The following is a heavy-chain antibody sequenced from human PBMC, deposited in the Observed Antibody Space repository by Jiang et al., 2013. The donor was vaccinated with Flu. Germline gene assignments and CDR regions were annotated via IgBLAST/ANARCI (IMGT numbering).Heavy chain of an antibody. CDR3: AAIASPDYHDSGSYEGDY. Sequence: QLVESGPEVKRPGTSVKVSCKASGFNFRTSAIQWVRQARGQRPEWIGWIVVGTGYANYAQTFQERVTITRDMSTGTVYMDLSSLTPEDTAVYYCAAIASPDYHDSGSYEGDYWDQGTLVSVSS. CDR1: GFNFRTSA. J-gene: IGHJ4*02. D-gene: IGHD3-10*01. CDR2: IVVGTGYA. V-gene: IGHV1-58*02.